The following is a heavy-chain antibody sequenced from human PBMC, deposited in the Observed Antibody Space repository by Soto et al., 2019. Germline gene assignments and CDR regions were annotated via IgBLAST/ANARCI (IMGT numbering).Heavy chain of an antibody. CDR3: ARGYSLVARTFGDY. Sequence: GGSLRLSCAASGFTFSSYGMNWVRQSPGKGQEWVSYISGSSSSIYYADSVKGRFTISRDNAENSLYLQMNSLRDEDTAVYYCARGYSLVARTFGDYWSQGTLVTVFS. CDR2: ISGSSSSI. J-gene: IGHJ4*02. CDR1: GFTFSSYG. D-gene: IGHD6-19*01. V-gene: IGHV3-48*02.